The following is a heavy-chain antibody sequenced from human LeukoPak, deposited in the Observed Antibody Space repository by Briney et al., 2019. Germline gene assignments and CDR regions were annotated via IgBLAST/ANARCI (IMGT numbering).Heavy chain of an antibody. D-gene: IGHD3-3*01. Sequence: PSETLSPTCTVSGGSISSYYWSWIRQPPGKGLEWIGYIYYSGSTNYNPSLKSRVTISVDTSKNQFSLKLSSVTAADTAVYYCARYDFWRGSFDYWGQGTLVTVSS. CDR2: IYYSGST. CDR1: GGSISSYY. J-gene: IGHJ4*02. V-gene: IGHV4-59*01. CDR3: ARYDFWRGSFDY.